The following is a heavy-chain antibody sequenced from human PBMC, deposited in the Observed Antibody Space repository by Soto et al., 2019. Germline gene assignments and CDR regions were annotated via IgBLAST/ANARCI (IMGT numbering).Heavy chain of an antibody. D-gene: IGHD6-13*01. CDR2: IYYSGST. J-gene: IGHJ3*02. Sequence: TLSLTCTVSGGSISSSSYYWGWIRQPPGKGLEWIGSIYYSGSTYYNPSLKSRVTISVDTSKNQFSLKLSSVTAADTAVYYCARPPPSSSWYGDAFDIWGQGTMVTVSS. CDR3: ARPPPSSSWYGDAFDI. CDR1: GGSISSSSYY. V-gene: IGHV4-39*01.